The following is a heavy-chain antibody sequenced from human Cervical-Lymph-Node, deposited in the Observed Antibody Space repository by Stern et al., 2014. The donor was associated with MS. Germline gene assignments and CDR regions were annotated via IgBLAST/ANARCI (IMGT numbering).Heavy chain of an antibody. D-gene: IGHD4-17*01. V-gene: IGHV4-31*03. J-gene: IGHJ2*01. CDR1: GGSLISGGHY. CDR2: LYDSDDST. Sequence: QVQLVESGPGLVRPSQTVSVTCTVSGGSLISGGHYWTWIRQRPGKGLEWIGSLYDSDDSTSYNPSLKSRLTISLDTSENQFSLRLTSATAADTAVYFCARARHGDYVGPGGAYWYFDLWGRGTLVTVSS. CDR3: ARARHGDYVGPGGAYWYFDL.